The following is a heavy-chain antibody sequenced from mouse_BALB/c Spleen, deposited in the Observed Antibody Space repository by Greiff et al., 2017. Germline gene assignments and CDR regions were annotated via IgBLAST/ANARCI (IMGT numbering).Heavy chain of an antibody. CDR3: ARRDYGDWYFDV. CDR1: GFSLSTSGMG. D-gene: IGHD1-1*02. CDR2: IYWDDDK. J-gene: IGHJ1*01. Sequence: QVQLKESGPGILQPSQTLSLTCSFSGFSLSTSGMGVSWIRQPSGKGLEWLAHIYWDDDKRYNPSLKSRLTISKDTSSNQVFLKITSVDTADTATYYCARRDYGDWYFDVWGAGTTVTVSS. V-gene: IGHV8-12*01.